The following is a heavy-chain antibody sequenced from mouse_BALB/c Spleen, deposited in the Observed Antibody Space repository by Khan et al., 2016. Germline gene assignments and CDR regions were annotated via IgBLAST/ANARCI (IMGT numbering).Heavy chain of an antibody. CDR2: ISYSGST. J-gene: IGHJ3*01. Sequence: EVQLQESGPGLVKPSQSLSLTCTVTGYSITSDYAWNWIRQFPGNKLEWMGYISYSGSTSYNPSLKSRISITRDTSKNQFFLQLNSVTTEDTGTYYGARRGANYGNYEAWFAYWGQGTLVTVSA. V-gene: IGHV3-2*02. CDR1: GYSITSDYA. D-gene: IGHD2-1*01. CDR3: ARRGANYGNYEAWFAY.